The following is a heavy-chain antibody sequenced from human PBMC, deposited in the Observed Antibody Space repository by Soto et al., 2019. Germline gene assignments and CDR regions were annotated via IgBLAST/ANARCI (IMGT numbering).Heavy chain of an antibody. CDR1: GLTFSGSA. V-gene: IGHV3-73*01. J-gene: IGHJ6*02. D-gene: IGHD5-12*01. CDR3: TRISGYLYNYYGMDV. Sequence: GGSLRLSCAAYGLTFSGSAIHWVRQASGKGLEWVGRIRSKANSYATAYAASVKGRFTISRDDSKNTAYLQMNSLKTEDTAVYYCTRISGYLYNYYGMDVWGQGTTVTVSS. CDR2: IRSKANSYAT.